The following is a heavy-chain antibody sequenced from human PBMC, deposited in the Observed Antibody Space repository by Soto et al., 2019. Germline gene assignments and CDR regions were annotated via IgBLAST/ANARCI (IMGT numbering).Heavy chain of an antibody. Sequence: GGSLRLSCVASDFTFSNYEMNWVRQALGKGLEWVSYISYTGITIYYADSVRGRFTISRDNSKNSLYLQMNSLRAEDKAVYYCARGLRNYYDRSGLHYWGQGTLVTVSS. CDR2: ISYTGITI. CDR1: DFTFSNYE. CDR3: ARGLRNYYDRSGLHY. J-gene: IGHJ4*02. V-gene: IGHV3-48*03. D-gene: IGHD3-22*01.